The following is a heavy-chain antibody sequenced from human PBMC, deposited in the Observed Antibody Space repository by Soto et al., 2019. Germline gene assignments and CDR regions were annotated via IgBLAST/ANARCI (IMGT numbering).Heavy chain of an antibody. V-gene: IGHV4-4*07. CDR1: GASISSNF. Sequence: QVQLQESGPGLVEPSETLSLTCTVSGASISSNFWTWIRQPAGKGLDWIGRISSSGTTNYNPSLKSRVTLSVDTSKNHFSLNLSSVTAAEPAVYYCAREAGPDRWFDPWGQGALVTVSS. CDR3: AREAGPDRWFDP. J-gene: IGHJ5*02. D-gene: IGHD6-19*01. CDR2: ISSSGTT.